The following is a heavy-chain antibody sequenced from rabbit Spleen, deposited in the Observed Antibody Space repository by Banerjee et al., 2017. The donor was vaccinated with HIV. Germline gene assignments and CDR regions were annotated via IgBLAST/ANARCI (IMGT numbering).Heavy chain of an antibody. V-gene: IGHV1S45*01. D-gene: IGHD1-1*01. CDR2: IGTGGSGNT. CDR3: ARDTSSSFSSYGMDL. CDR1: GFDFSDYG. Sequence: QEQLVESGGGLVQPGGSLKLSCKASGFDFSDYGVSWVRQAPGKGLEWIGCIGTGGSGNTYYASWAKGRFTVSKTSSTTVTLQMTSLTAADTATYFCARDTSSSFSSYGMDLWGPGTLVTVS. J-gene: IGHJ6*01.